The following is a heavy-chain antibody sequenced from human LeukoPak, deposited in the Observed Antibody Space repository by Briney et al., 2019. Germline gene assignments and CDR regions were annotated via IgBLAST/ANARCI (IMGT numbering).Heavy chain of an antibody. CDR3: ARDLGWLQSDY. V-gene: IGHV3-7*01. CDR2: IKKNGSEQ. CDR1: GITFSNYW. D-gene: IGHD5-24*01. Sequence: GGSLRLSCAASGITFSNYWMSWVRQAPGKGLEWVATIKKNGSEQYYVDSMKGRLTISRDNAKNSVYLQIHNLRAEDTAVYYCARDLGWLQSDYWGQGTLVTVSS. J-gene: IGHJ4*02.